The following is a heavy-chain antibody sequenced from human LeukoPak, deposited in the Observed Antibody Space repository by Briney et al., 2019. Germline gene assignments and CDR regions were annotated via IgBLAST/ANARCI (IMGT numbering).Heavy chain of an antibody. J-gene: IGHJ4*02. CDR1: GFTFSSYW. D-gene: IGHD3-16*02. CDR2: IKTDGSQI. Sequence: GGSLRLSCVASGFTFSSYWMTWVRQAPGKGLEWVANIKTDGSQIYYVDSVKGRFTISRDNAKNSLYLQMNSLRAEDTAVYYCARLREITFGGVIGIDYWGQGTLVTVSS. V-gene: IGHV3-7*01. CDR3: ARLREITFGGVIGIDY.